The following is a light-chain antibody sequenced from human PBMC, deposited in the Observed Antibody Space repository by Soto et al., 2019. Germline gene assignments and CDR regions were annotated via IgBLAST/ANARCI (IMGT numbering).Light chain of an antibody. CDR2: GAS. V-gene: IGKV3-15*01. CDR1: QSVSSN. J-gene: IGKJ5*01. Sequence: EIVMTQSPATLSVSPGERATLSCRASQSVSSNLAWYQQKPGQAPRLLIYGASTRATGIPARFSGSGSGTEFTHTIISLQSEDFAVYYCQQYNNWPPITCGQGTRLEIK. CDR3: QQYNNWPPIT.